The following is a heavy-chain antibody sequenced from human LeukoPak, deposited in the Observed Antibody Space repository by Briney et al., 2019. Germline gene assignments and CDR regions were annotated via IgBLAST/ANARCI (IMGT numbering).Heavy chain of an antibody. Sequence: ETLSLTCTVSGYSISSGYYWGWVRQAPGKGLEWVANIKQDGSEKYYVDSVKGRFTISRDNAKNSLYLQMNSLRAEDTAVYYCARDWYYDSSGYSPYTDAEYFQHWGQGTLVTVSS. J-gene: IGHJ1*01. CDR1: GYSISSGYY. CDR3: ARDWYYDSSGYSPYTDAEYFQH. D-gene: IGHD3-22*01. CDR2: IKQDGSEK. V-gene: IGHV3-7*01.